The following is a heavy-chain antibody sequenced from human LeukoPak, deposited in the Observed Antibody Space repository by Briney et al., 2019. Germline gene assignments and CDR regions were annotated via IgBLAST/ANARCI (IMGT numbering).Heavy chain of an antibody. CDR1: GGSISSSSYY. J-gene: IGHJ3*02. CDR2: IYYSGST. Sequence: SETLSLTCTVSGGSISSSSYYWGWIRQPPGKGLEWIGSIYYSGSTYYNPSLKSRVTISVDTSKNQFSLKLSSVTAADTAVYYCARHRSSSGWPGAFDIWGQGTMVTVSS. D-gene: IGHD6-19*01. V-gene: IGHV4-39*01. CDR3: ARHRSSSGWPGAFDI.